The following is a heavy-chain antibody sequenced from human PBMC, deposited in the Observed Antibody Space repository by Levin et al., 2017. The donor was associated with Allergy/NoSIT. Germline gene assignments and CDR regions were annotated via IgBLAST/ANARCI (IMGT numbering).Heavy chain of an antibody. CDR2: ISSSSSTI. CDR1: GFTFSSYS. Sequence: GESLKISCAASGFTFSSYSMNWVRQAPGKGLEWVSYISSSSSTIYYADSVKGRFTISRDNAKNSLYLQMNSLRDEDTAVYYCARSPPERPYYDSSGASDYWGQGTLVTVS. V-gene: IGHV3-48*02. D-gene: IGHD3-22*01. CDR3: ARSPPERPYYDSSGASDY. J-gene: IGHJ4*02.